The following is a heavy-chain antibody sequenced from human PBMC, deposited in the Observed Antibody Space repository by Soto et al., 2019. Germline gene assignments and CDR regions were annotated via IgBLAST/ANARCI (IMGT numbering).Heavy chain of an antibody. V-gene: IGHV4-39*01. CDR2: MLYSGLT. J-gene: IGHJ6*02. Sequence: SETLSLTCSVSGYSVSSSDYYWAWIRQPPGKGLEWIGSMLYSGLTYYNPSLRSRVTLSVDTSKNQFSVRLNSVTASDTAVYYCAPLSVSLSGPYGIHVWGQGTTVTVSS. D-gene: IGHD2-15*01. CDR3: APLSVSLSGPYGIHV. CDR1: GYSVSSSDYY.